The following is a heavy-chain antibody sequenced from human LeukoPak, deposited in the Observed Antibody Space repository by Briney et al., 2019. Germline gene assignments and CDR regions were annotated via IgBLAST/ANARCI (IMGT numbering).Heavy chain of an antibody. CDR1: GGSINSGSYY. D-gene: IGHD6-19*01. J-gene: IGHJ4*02. CDR2: IYTSGST. CDR3: ARYSSSWYFDY. Sequence: PSQTLSLTCTVSGGSINSGSYYWSWIRQPAGKGLEWIGRIYTSGSTDYNPSLKSRVTISVDTSKNQFSLKLSSVTAADTAVYYCARYSSSWYFDYWGQGTLVTVSS. V-gene: IGHV4-61*02.